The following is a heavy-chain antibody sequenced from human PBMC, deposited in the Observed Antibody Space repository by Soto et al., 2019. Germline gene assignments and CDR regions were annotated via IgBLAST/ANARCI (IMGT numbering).Heavy chain of an antibody. V-gene: IGHV2-70*01. CDR3: ARIRSIHMGISRSYYYYGMDV. J-gene: IGHJ6*02. CDR2: IDWDDDK. Sequence: SGPTLVNPTQTLTLTCTFSGFSLSTSGMCVSWIRQPPGKALEWLALIDWDDDKYYSTSLKTRLTISKDTSKNQVVLTMTNMDPVDTATYYCARIRSIHMGISRSYYYYGMDVWGQGTTVTVSS. D-gene: IGHD3-3*02. CDR1: GFSLSTSGMC.